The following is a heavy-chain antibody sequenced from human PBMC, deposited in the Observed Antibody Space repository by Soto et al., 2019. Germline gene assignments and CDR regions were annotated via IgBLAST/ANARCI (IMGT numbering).Heavy chain of an antibody. J-gene: IGHJ4*02. V-gene: IGHV3-48*01. CDR1: GFTFSSYS. CDR3: ARARVGGSDY. D-gene: IGHD3-16*01. Sequence: EVQLVESGGGLVQPGGSLRLSCAASGFTFSSYSMNWVRQAPGKGLEWVSYISSSSSTIYYADSVKGRFTISRDNAKNSVYLQMNSLRAEDTAVYYCARARVGGSDYWGQGTLVTVSS. CDR2: ISSSSSTI.